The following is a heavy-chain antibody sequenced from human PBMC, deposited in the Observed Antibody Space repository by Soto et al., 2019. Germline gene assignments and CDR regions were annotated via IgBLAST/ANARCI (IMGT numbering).Heavy chain of an antibody. J-gene: IGHJ4*02. V-gene: IGHV3-30*18. Sequence: QVQLVESGGGVVQPGRSLRLSCAASGFTFSNYGMHWVRQAPGKGLEWVAVISYDGSLRFYTDSVKGRFTISRDNSKNTRYLQMDSLRVEDTAVYNCAKERGLGSGSYYHYWGQGTLVTVSS. CDR1: GFTFSNYG. D-gene: IGHD3-10*01. CDR3: AKERGLGSGSYYHY. CDR2: ISYDGSLR.